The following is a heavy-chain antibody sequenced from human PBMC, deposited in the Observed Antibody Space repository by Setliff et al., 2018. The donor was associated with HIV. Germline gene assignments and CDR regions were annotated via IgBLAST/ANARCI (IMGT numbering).Heavy chain of an antibody. V-gene: IGHV3-30*02. Sequence: PGGSLRLSCAASGFTFSGYGMYWVRQAPGKGLEWVAFIRYDGDNKYYADSVEGRFTISRDNAKNSLYLQMNSLRAEDTAVYYCARDQWGYSYGYYYYYYMDVWGKGTTVTVSS. CDR1: GFTFSGYG. J-gene: IGHJ6*03. D-gene: IGHD5-18*01. CDR2: IRYDGDNK. CDR3: ARDQWGYSYGYYYYYYMDV.